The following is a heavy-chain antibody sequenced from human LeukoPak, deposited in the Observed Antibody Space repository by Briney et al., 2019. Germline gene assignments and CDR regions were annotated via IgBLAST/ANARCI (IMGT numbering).Heavy chain of an antibody. J-gene: IGHJ4*02. Sequence: PSETLSLTCTVSGGSISSYYWSWIRQPPGKGLEWIGYIYYSGSTNYNPSLKSRVTMSVDTSKNQFSLKLSSVTAADTAVYYCAGEGWEPNEYYDYWGQGTLVTVSS. D-gene: IGHD1-26*01. CDR1: GGSISSYY. CDR3: AGEGWEPNEYYDY. CDR2: IYYSGST. V-gene: IGHV4-59*12.